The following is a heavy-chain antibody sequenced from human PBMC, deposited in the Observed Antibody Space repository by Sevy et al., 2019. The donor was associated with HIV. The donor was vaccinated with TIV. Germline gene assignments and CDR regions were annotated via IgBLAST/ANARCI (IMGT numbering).Heavy chain of an antibody. J-gene: IGHJ4*02. CDR2: ISWNSGSI. CDR3: AKGNMMLTFGGIVVNYFDD. D-gene: IGHD3-16*02. Sequence: GGSLRLSCAASGFTFDDYAMHWVRQAPGKGLEWVSGISWNSGSIDYAESVKGRFTISRDNAKNSLYLQMNILKDGDTALYYWAKGNMMLTFGGIVVNYFDDWGQGTLVTVSS. V-gene: IGHV3-9*01. CDR1: GFTFDDYA.